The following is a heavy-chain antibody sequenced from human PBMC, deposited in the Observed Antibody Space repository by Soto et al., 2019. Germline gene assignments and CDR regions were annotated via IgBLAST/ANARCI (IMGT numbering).Heavy chain of an antibody. J-gene: IGHJ4*02. CDR2: ISWNSDSI. V-gene: IGHV3-9*01. Sequence: EAQLVESGGGLVQPGRSLRLSCAGSVFIFDDFAIHWVRQAPGKGLEWVSGISWNSDSIGYADSVKGRFSISRDNAKNAQYLQMHSLRVEDTALYYCTKVGGLYDFWSGPLHFDLWGQGTLVTVSS. D-gene: IGHD3-3*01. CDR3: TKVGGLYDFWSGPLHFDL. CDR1: VFIFDDFA.